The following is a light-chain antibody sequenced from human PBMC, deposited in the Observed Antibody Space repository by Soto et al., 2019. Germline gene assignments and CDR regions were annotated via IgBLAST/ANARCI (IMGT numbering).Light chain of an antibody. V-gene: IGKV3-11*01. J-gene: IGKJ2*01. CDR2: DAS. Sequence: EIVLTQSPATLSLSPGEGATLSCRASQSVSSYLAWYQQKPGQAPRLLIYDASNRATGIPARFSGSGSGTDFTLTISSLDPEDFAVYYCQQRSNWYTFGQGTKLEIK. CDR3: QQRSNWYT. CDR1: QSVSSY.